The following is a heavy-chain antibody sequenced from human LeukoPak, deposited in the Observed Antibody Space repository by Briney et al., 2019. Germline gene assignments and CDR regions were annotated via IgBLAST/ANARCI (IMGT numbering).Heavy chain of an antibody. V-gene: IGHV4-38-2*02. CDR1: GYSISSGYY. CDR3: AREAVEELGINDY. CDR2: IYHSGST. J-gene: IGHJ4*02. D-gene: IGHD7-27*01. Sequence: SETLSLTCTVSGYSISSGYYWGWIRQPPGKGLEWIGSIYHSGSTNYSPSLKSRVTISIDTSKNQFSLKLSSVTAADTAVYYCAREAVEELGINDYWGQGTLVTVSS.